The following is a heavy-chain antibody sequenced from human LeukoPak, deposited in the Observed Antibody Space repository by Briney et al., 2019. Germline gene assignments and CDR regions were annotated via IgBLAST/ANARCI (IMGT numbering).Heavy chain of an antibody. CDR2: IKQDGSEK. V-gene: IGHV3-7*01. J-gene: IGHJ4*02. CDR3: ARVEAAAGSYDY. CDR1: GFTFSSYS. Sequence: GGSLRLSCAASGFTFSSYSMNWVRQAPGKGLEWVANIKQDGSEKYYVDSVKGRFTISRDNAKNSLYLQMNSLRAEDTAVYYCARVEAAAGSYDYWGQGTLVTVSS. D-gene: IGHD6-13*01.